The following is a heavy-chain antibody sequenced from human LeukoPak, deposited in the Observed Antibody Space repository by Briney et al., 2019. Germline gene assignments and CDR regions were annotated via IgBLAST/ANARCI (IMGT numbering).Heavy chain of an antibody. Sequence: ASVKVSCKASGYTFTSYYMHWVRQAPGQGLEWMGWISAYNGNTNYAQKLQGRVTMTTDTSTSTAYMELRSLRSDGTAVYYCARDLWSSDPLGYWGQGTLVTVSS. CDR2: ISAYNGNT. CDR3: ARDLWSSDPLGY. CDR1: GYTFTSYY. J-gene: IGHJ4*02. V-gene: IGHV1-18*04. D-gene: IGHD3-10*01.